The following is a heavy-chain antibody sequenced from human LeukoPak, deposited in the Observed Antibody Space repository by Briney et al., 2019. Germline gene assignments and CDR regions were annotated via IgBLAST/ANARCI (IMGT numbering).Heavy chain of an antibody. Sequence: GWSLRLSCAASGFTFSSYSMNWVRQAPGKGLEWVSSISSSSSYIYYADSVKGRFTISRDNAKNSLYLQMNSLRAEDTAVYYCARILGYCSGGSCYSAYFDYWGQGTLVTVSS. J-gene: IGHJ4*02. CDR1: GFTFSSYS. D-gene: IGHD2-15*01. CDR3: ARILGYCSGGSCYSAYFDY. CDR2: ISSSSSYI. V-gene: IGHV3-21*01.